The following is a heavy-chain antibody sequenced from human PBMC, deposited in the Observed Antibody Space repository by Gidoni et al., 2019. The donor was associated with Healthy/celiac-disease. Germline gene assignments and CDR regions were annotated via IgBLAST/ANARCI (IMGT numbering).Heavy chain of an antibody. CDR3: ARESLDYVWGSYRSAFDI. J-gene: IGHJ3*02. V-gene: IGHV3-7*01. CDR1: GFTFSRYW. CDR2: IKQDGSEK. D-gene: IGHD3-16*02. Sequence: EVQLVESGGGLVQPGGSLRLSCAASGFTFSRYWMSWVRQAPGKGLEWVANIKQDGSEKYYVDSVKGRFTISRDNAKNSLYLQMNSLRAEDTAVYYCARESLDYVWGSYRSAFDIWGQGTMVTVSS.